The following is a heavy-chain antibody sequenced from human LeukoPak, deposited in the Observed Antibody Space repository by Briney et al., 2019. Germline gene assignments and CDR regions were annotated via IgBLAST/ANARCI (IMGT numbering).Heavy chain of an antibody. CDR1: GGSISSYY. CDR2: IYYSGST. J-gene: IGHJ4*02. D-gene: IGHD3-16*02. CDR3: ARIIYDYVWGSYRATNFDY. V-gene: IGHV4-39*01. Sequence: SETLSLTCTVSGGSISSYYWGWIRQPPGKGLEWIGSIYYSGSTYYNPSLKSRVTISVDTSKNQFSLKLSSVTAADTAVYYCARIIYDYVWGSYRATNFDYWGQGTLVTVSS.